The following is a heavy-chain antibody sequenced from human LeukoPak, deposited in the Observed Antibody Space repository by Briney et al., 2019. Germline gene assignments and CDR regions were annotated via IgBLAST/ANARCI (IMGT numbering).Heavy chain of an antibody. D-gene: IGHD4-17*01. CDR3: ARARTTRGFDY. CDR1: GFTFNSYG. J-gene: IGHJ4*02. Sequence: GGSLRHSCAASGFTFNSYGIHWVRQAPGKGLEWVAFIWYDGSNKYYADSVKGRFTISRDNSKNTLYLQMNSLRAEDTAVYYCARARTTRGFDYWGQGTLVTVSS. CDR2: IWYDGSNK. V-gene: IGHV3-33*01.